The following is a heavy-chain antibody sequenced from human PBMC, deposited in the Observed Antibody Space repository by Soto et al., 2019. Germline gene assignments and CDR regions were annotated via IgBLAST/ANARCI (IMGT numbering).Heavy chain of an antibody. CDR3: AKTYYDYIWGSYRPYYFDY. D-gene: IGHD3-16*02. V-gene: IGHV1-18*01. CDR1: GYTFTSYG. CDR2: ISAYNGNT. J-gene: IGHJ4*02. Sequence: QVQLVQSGAEVKKPGASVKVSCKASGYTFTSYGISWVRQAPGQGLEWMGWISAYNGNTNYAQKLQGRATMTTDTSTSTAYMELRSLRSDDTAVYYCAKTYYDYIWGSYRPYYFDYWGQGTLVTVSS.